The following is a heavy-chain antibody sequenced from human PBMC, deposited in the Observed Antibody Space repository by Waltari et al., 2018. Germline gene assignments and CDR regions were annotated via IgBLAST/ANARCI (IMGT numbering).Heavy chain of an antibody. D-gene: IGHD2-15*01. CDR1: GFSFSIYA. CDR2: ISYEGSNK. CDR3: ARESRRGVVARVY. V-gene: IGHV3-30-3*01. J-gene: IGHJ4*02. Sequence: QVQLVESGGGVVQPGRSLRLSCATSGFSFSIYAMHWVRQAPGKGLEWVALISYEGSNKYYADSVKGRLTISRDESKNTLYRQMDSLRSDNTAVYYCARESRRGVVARVYWGQGTLGTVSS.